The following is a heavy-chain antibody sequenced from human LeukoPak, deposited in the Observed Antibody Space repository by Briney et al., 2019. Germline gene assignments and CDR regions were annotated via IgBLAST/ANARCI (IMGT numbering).Heavy chain of an antibody. CDR3: ARRWYPDY. J-gene: IGHJ4*02. CDR2: IEQDGSGK. D-gene: IGHD4-23*01. CDR1: GFTFSTYW. V-gene: IGHV3-7*01. Sequence: GGSLRLSCAASGFTFSTYWMTWVRQAPGKGLEWVANIEQDGSGKYYVDSVRGRFTISRDNAKNSLYLQMNSLRAEDTAVYYWARRWYPDYWGQGTLVTVSS.